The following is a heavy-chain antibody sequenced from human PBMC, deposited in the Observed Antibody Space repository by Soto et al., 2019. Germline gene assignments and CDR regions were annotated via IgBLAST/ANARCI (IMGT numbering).Heavy chain of an antibody. Sequence: PSETLSLTCAVYGGSFSGYYWSWIRQPPGKGLEWIGEINHSGSTNYNPSLKRRVTISVDTSKNQFSLKLSSVTAADTAVYYCARDDSSGKALDYWGQGTLVTVSS. J-gene: IGHJ4*02. CDR2: INHSGST. D-gene: IGHD3-22*01. V-gene: IGHV4-34*01. CDR3: ARDDSSGKALDY. CDR1: GGSFSGYY.